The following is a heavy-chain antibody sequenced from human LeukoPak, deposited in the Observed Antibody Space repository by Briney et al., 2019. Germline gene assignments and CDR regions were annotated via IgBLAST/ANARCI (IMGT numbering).Heavy chain of an antibody. CDR1: GFTFSSYA. J-gene: IGHJ4*02. CDR2: VSGSGGGA. V-gene: IGHV3-23*01. Sequence: GGSLRLSCAASGFTFSSYAMSWVRQAPGKGLEWVSAVSGSGGGAYYADSVKGRFTISRDNSKSTLFLQTNSLRAEDTAVYYCAKETYFASGGYFDYWGQGTLVPVSS. D-gene: IGHD3-9*01. CDR3: AKETYFASGGYFDY.